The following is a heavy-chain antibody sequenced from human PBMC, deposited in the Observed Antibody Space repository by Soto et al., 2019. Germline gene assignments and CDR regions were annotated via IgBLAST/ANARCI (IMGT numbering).Heavy chain of an antibody. V-gene: IGHV3-21*01. J-gene: IGHJ3*02. CDR1: GFTFSSYS. D-gene: IGHD4-17*01. CDR2: ISSSSSYI. Sequence: GGSLRLSCAASGFTFSSYSMNWVRQAPGKGLEWVSSISSSSSYIYYADSVKGRFTISRDNAKNSLYLQMNSLRAEDTAVYYCARTMTTVWGPISAFDIWGQGTMVTVS. CDR3: ARTMTTVWGPISAFDI.